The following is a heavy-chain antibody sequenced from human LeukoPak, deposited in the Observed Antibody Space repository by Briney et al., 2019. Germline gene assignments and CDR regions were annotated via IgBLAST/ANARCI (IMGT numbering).Heavy chain of an antibody. Sequence: GGSLRLSCAASGFTFSSYWMSWVRQAPGKGLEWVAYIKDGRSDIYYVDSVKGRFTISRHNAKNSLYLQINSLRAEDTAIYYCARTGNPYGYSYYQYYYMDVWGKGTTVTVSS. D-gene: IGHD5-18*01. CDR3: ARTGNPYGYSYYQYYYMDV. CDR2: IKDGRSDI. CDR1: GFTFSSYW. V-gene: IGHV3-7*01. J-gene: IGHJ6*03.